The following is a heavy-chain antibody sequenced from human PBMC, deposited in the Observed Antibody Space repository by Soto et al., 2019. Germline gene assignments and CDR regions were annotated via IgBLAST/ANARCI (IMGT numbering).Heavy chain of an antibody. J-gene: IGHJ4*02. V-gene: IGHV3-33*01. CDR3: ARASTYSGYSYYFDY. Sequence: GGSLRLSCAASGFTFSSYGMHWVRQAPGKGLEWVAVIWYDGSNKYYADSVKGRFTISRDNSKNTLYLQMNSLRAEDTAVYYCARASTYSGYSYYFDYWGQGTLVTVSS. CDR1: GFTFSSYG. D-gene: IGHD5-12*01. CDR2: IWYDGSNK.